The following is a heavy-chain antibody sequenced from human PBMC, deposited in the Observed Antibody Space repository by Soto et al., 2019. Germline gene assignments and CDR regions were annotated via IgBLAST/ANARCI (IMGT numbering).Heavy chain of an antibody. V-gene: IGHV1-2*04. CDR3: ARAAGIAAAGRSDAFDI. J-gene: IGHJ3*02. Sequence: GASVKVSCKASGYTFTGYYMHWVRQAPGQGLEWMGWINPNSGGTNYAQKFQGWVTMTRDTSISTAYMELSRLRSDDTAVYYCARAAGIAAAGRSDAFDIWGQGTMVTVSS. D-gene: IGHD6-13*01. CDR2: INPNSGGT. CDR1: GYTFTGYY.